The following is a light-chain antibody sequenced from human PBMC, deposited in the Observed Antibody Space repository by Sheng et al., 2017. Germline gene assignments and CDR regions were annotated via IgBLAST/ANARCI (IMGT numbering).Light chain of an antibody. CDR3: QQYYSYPT. Sequence: IQMTQSPSSLSASVGDRVTITCRASQNINNFLNWYQQKPGRAPNLLIYAASSLQSGVPSRFSGSGSGTEFTLTISSLQPEDFATYYCQQYYSYPTFGQGTRLEIK. CDR1: QNINNF. V-gene: IGKV1-17*01. J-gene: IGKJ5*01. CDR2: AAS.